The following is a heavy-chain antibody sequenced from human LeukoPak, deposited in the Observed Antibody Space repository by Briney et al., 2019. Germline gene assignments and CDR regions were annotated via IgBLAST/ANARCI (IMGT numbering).Heavy chain of an antibody. D-gene: IGHD6-13*01. CDR3: TKALQELVPRYFDY. CDR2: ISGSGGIT. CDR1: GFTFRSYA. J-gene: IGHJ4*02. Sequence: GGSLRLSWAASGFTFRSYAMSWVRQAPGKGLEWVSAISGSGGITYYADSVKGRFTISRDTSKNTLYLQMNSLRAEDTAVYYCTKALQELVPRYFDYWGQGTLVTVSS. V-gene: IGHV3-23*01.